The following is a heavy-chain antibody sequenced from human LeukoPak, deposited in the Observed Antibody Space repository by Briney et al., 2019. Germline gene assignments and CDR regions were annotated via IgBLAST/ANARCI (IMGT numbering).Heavy chain of an antibody. D-gene: IGHD6-13*01. CDR2: ISGSGGST. J-gene: IGHJ3*02. CDR1: GFTFSSYA. CDR3: AKDGRGRWSSRGAFDI. V-gene: IGHV3-23*01. Sequence: PGGSLRLSCAASGFTFSSYAMSWVRQAPGKGLEWVSAISGSGGSTYYADSVKGRFTISRDNSKNTLYLQMNSLRAEDTAVYYCAKDGRGRWSSRGAFDIWGQGTMVIVSS.